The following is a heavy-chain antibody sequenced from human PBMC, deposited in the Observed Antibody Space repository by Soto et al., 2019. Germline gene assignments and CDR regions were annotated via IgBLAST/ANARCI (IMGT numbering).Heavy chain of an antibody. CDR3: AKARLDSSGYYYFGFDY. D-gene: IGHD3-22*01. Sequence: XGSLRLSCAASGFTFSSYAMSWVRQAPGKGLEWASTITVSGGSTYYADSVKGRFTISRDNSKNTLYLQMNSLRAEDTAIYYCAKARLDSSGYYYFGFDYWGQGTLVTVSS. V-gene: IGHV3-23*01. CDR1: GFTFSSYA. J-gene: IGHJ4*02. CDR2: ITVSGGST.